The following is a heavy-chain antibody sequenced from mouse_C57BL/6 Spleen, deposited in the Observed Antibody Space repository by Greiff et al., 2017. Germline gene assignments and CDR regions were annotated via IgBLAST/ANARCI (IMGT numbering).Heavy chain of an antibody. CDR2: IYPGDGDT. D-gene: IGHD1-1*01. J-gene: IGHJ1*03. V-gene: IGHV1-82*01. CDR1: GYAFSSSW. Sequence: QVQLQQSGPELVKPGASVKISCKASGYAFSSSWMNWVKQRPGKGLEWIGRIYPGDGDTNYNGKFKGKATLTADKSSSTAYMQLSSLTSEDSAVXFCASPGSSYGYWYFDVWGTGTTVTVSS. CDR3: ASPGSSYGYWYFDV.